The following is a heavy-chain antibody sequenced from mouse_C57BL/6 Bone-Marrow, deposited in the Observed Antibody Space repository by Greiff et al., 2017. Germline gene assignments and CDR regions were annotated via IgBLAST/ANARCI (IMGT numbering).Heavy chain of an antibody. J-gene: IGHJ2*01. V-gene: IGHV5-17*01. Sequence: EVMLVESGGGLVKPGGSLKLSCAASGFTFSDYGMHWVRQAPEKGLEWVAYISSGSSTIYYADTVQGRFTISRDNAKNTLFLQMTSLRSEDTAMYYCARADGYYDYWGQGTTLTVSS. CDR1: GFTFSDYG. CDR2: ISSGSSTI. CDR3: ARADGYYDY. D-gene: IGHD2-3*01.